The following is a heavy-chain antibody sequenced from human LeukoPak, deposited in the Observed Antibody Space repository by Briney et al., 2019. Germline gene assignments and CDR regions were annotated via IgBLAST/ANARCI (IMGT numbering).Heavy chain of an antibody. D-gene: IGHD3-10*01. CDR3: AVQVRYGEMTDPGY. V-gene: IGHV3-69-1*01. Sequence: GESLRLSCAASGFSLRNLAVHWIRQAPGKGPEWVSASGRTCSKYYADSMEGRVAVSRDSTKNSVFLEIDRLKVGDTAVYYCAVQVRYGEMTDPGYWGQGTPVAVSS. J-gene: IGHJ4*02. CDR1: GFSLRNLA. CDR2: SGRTCSK.